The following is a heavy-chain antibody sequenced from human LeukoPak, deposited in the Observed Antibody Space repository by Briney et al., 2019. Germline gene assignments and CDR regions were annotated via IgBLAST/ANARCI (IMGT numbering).Heavy chain of an antibody. D-gene: IGHD6-13*01. CDR3: ARGRPRDSSIWYVDY. CDR2: IHTSGST. Sequence: PSETLSLTCIVPGDSISSYYWNWIRQPAGKGLEWIGRIHTSGSTNYNPSLKSRVTMSVDTSKNQFSLKLSSVTAADAAVYYCARGRPRDSSIWYVDYWGQGTLVTVSS. V-gene: IGHV4-4*07. CDR1: GDSISSYY. J-gene: IGHJ4*02.